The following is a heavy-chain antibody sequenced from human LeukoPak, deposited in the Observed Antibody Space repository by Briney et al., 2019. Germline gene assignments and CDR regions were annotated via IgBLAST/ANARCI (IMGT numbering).Heavy chain of an antibody. CDR3: ARAARFLAAADYYYYYYMDV. Sequence: AASVKVSCKASGYTFTGYYMHWVRQAPGQGLEWMGRINPNSGGTNYAQKFQGRVTMTRDTSISTAYMELSRLRSDDTAVYYCARAARFLAAADYYYYYYMDVWGKGTTVTVSS. CDR2: INPNSGGT. D-gene: IGHD6-13*01. CDR1: GYTFTGYY. J-gene: IGHJ6*03. V-gene: IGHV1-2*06.